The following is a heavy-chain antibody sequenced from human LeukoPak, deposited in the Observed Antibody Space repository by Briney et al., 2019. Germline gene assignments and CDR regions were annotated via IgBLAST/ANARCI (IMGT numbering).Heavy chain of an antibody. CDR1: GGTFSSYA. CDR3: ARDEEMATIRNH. V-gene: IGHV1-69*04. Sequence: GASVKVSCKASGGTFSSYAISWVRQAPGQGLEWMGRIIPILGIANYAQKFQGRVTITADKSTSTAYMELSSLRSEDTAVYYCARDEEMATIRNHWGQGTLVTVSS. CDR2: IIPILGIA. D-gene: IGHD5-24*01. J-gene: IGHJ5*02.